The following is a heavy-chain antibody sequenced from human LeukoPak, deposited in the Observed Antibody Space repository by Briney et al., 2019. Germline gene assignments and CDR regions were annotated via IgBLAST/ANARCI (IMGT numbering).Heavy chain of an antibody. J-gene: IGHJ4*02. Sequence: GGSLRLSCAASGFTFSSYWMSWARQAPGKGLEWVANIKQDGSEKYYVDSVKGRFTISRDNAKNSLYLQMNSLRAEDTAVYYCARDRGGTYYYDSSDLGYWGQGTLVTVSS. CDR3: ARDRGGTYYYDSSDLGY. CDR1: GFTFSSYW. CDR2: IKQDGSEK. V-gene: IGHV3-7*01. D-gene: IGHD3-22*01.